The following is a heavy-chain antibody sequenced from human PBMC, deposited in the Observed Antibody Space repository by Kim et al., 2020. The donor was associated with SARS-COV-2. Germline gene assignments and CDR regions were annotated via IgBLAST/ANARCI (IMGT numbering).Heavy chain of an antibody. CDR2: GNP. CDR3: ARELLAVGY. Sequence: GNPTYAQGFTGRFVFSLDTSVSTAYLQISSLKAEDTAVYYCARELLAVGYWGQGTLVTVSS. J-gene: IGHJ4*02. D-gene: IGHD3-10*01. V-gene: IGHV7-4-1*02.